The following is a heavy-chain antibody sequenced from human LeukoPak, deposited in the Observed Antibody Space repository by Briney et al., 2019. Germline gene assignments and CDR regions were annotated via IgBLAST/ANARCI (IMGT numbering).Heavy chain of an antibody. Sequence: GGSLRLSCAASGFTFSIYSMNWVRQAPGKGLEWVSYISGSGTTIYYADSVKGRFTISRDNAKNSLYLQMHSLRAEDTAVYYCARDTDSSGYYYENFDHWGQGTLVTVSS. D-gene: IGHD3-22*01. CDR3: ARDTDSSGYYYENFDH. CDR1: GFTFSIYS. J-gene: IGHJ4*02. V-gene: IGHV3-48*01. CDR2: ISGSGTTI.